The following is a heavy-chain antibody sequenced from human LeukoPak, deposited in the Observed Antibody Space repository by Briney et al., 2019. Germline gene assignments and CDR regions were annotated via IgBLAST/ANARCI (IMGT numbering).Heavy chain of an antibody. CDR2: ISSSSSYI. Sequence: GGSLRLSCAASGFTFSSYSMNWVRKAPGKGLEWVSSISSSSSYIYYADSVKGRFTISRDNAKNSLYLQMNSLRAEDTAVHYCAREGCSSTSCYPDYWGQGTLVTVSS. D-gene: IGHD2-2*01. CDR3: AREGCSSTSCYPDY. V-gene: IGHV3-21*01. J-gene: IGHJ4*02. CDR1: GFTFSSYS.